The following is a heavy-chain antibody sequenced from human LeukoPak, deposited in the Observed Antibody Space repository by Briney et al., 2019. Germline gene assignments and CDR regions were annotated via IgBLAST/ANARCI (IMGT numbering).Heavy chain of an antibody. D-gene: IGHD4/OR15-4a*01. CDR3: VRDGVRTIPFDC. CDR2: INPDGSIT. Sequence: GGSLRLSCAASGFTFSNHWIYWVRQAPGKGPVWVSRINPDGSITAYADSVRGRFTVSRDNAKNTLYLQMNGLRAEDTAVYYCVRDGVRTIPFDCWGQGTLVTVSS. J-gene: IGHJ4*02. CDR1: GFTFSNHW. V-gene: IGHV3-74*03.